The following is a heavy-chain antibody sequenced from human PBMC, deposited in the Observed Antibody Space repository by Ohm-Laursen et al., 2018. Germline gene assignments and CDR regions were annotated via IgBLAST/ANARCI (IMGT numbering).Heavy chain of an antibody. CDR1: GFTFSRYG. CDR3: AKDLRSGYSYYYYYYGMDV. V-gene: IGHV3-30*18. J-gene: IGHJ6*02. D-gene: IGHD3-22*01. Sequence: SLRFSCTASGFTFSRYGMNWVRQAPGKGLEWVAVISYDGSNKYYADSVKGRFTISRDNSKNTLYLQMNSLRAEDTAVYYCAKDLRSGYSYYYYYYGMDVWGQGTTVTVSS. CDR2: ISYDGSNK.